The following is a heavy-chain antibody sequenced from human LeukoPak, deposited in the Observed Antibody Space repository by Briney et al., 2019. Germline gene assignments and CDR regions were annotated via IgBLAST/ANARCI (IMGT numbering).Heavy chain of an antibody. D-gene: IGHD2-2*01. Sequence: PGRSLRLSCAASGFTFGSFGMHWVRQAPGKGLEWVAVISYDGSYKSSADSVKGRFTISRDNSKNMLYLQMNSLRVEDTAVYYCANDLGVPAAQRQGYYYGMDVWGQGTTVTVSS. CDR2: ISYDGSYK. CDR1: GFTFGSFG. J-gene: IGHJ6*02. V-gene: IGHV3-30*18. CDR3: ANDLGVPAAQRQGYYYGMDV.